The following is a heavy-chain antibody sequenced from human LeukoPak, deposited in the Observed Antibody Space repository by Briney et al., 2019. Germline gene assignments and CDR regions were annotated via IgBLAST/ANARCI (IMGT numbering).Heavy chain of an antibody. D-gene: IGHD2-2*02. J-gene: IGHJ2*01. Sequence: ASVKVSCKASGGTFSSYAISWVRQAPGQGLEWMGGIIPIFGTANYAQKFQGRVTMTRDTSISTAYMELNSLRSDDTAVYYCARDPRGYCSSTSCYTDWYFDLWGRGTLVTVSS. CDR2: IIPIFGTA. V-gene: IGHV1-69*05. CDR3: ARDPRGYCSSTSCYTDWYFDL. CDR1: GGTFSSYA.